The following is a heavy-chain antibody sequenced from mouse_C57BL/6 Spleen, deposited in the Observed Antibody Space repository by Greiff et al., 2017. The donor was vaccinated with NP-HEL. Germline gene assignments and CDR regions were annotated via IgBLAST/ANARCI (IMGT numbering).Heavy chain of an antibody. V-gene: IGHV1-53*01. CDR3: ARGDYYGSSPYYYAMDY. CDR2: INPSNGGT. CDR1: GYTFTSYW. D-gene: IGHD1-1*01. J-gene: IGHJ4*01. Sequence: QVQLQQPGTELVKPGASVKLSCKASGYTFTSYWMHWVKQRPGQGLEWIGNINPSNGGTNYNEKFKSKATLTVDKSSSTAYMQLSSLTSEDSAVYYCARGDYYGSSPYYYAMDYWGQGTSVTVSS.